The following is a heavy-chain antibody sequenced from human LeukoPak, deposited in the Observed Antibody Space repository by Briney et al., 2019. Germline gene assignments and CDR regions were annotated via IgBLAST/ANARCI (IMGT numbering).Heavy chain of an antibody. J-gene: IGHJ4*01. V-gene: IGHV1-69*06. D-gene: IGHD3-22*01. Sequence: ASVTVSCKASGGTFSSYAISWVRQAPGQGLEWMGGIIPSFGTANYAQKFQGRVTITADRSTSTDYMELSRLSSEATAVTSGARSDYCDSSCYYHHFDYWGQGTLVTVSS. CDR2: IIPSFGTA. CDR3: ARSDYCDSSCYYHHFDY. CDR1: GGTFSSYA.